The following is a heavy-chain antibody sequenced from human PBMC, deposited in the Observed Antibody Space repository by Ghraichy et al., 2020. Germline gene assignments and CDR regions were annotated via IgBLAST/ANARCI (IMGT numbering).Heavy chain of an antibody. D-gene: IGHD5-24*01. V-gene: IGHV3-30*02. J-gene: IGHJ6*02. CDR3: AKYLRDIGMAHYDDYGMDV. Sequence: GGSLRLSCAASGFTFSSFGMHWVRQAPGKGLEWVAFIRYDGGNEYSADSVKGRFIISRDNSQNTLYLQMNNLRPEDTAVYYCAKYLRDIGMAHYDDYGMDVWGQGTTVTVSS. CDR1: GFTFSSFG. CDR2: IRYDGGNE.